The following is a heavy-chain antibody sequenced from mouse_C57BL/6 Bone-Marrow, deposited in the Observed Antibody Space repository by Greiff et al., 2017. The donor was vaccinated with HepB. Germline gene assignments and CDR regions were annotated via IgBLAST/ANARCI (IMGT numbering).Heavy chain of an antibody. V-gene: IGHV1-20*01. CDR2: INPYNGDT. Sequence: EVKLMESGPELVKPGDSVKISCKASGYSFTGYFMNWVMQSHGKSLEWIGRINPYNGDTFYNQKFKGKATLTVDKSSSTAHMELRSLTSEDSAVYYCARGITTVDYYAMDYWGQGTSVTVSS. D-gene: IGHD1-1*01. J-gene: IGHJ4*01. CDR3: ARGITTVDYYAMDY. CDR1: GYSFTGYF.